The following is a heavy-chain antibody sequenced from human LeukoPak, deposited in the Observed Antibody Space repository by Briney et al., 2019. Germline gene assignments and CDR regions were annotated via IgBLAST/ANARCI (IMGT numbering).Heavy chain of an antibody. J-gene: IGHJ5*02. CDR3: ARVYYDILTGYYTEYNWFDP. Sequence: ASVKVSCKASGYTFTSYYMHWARQASGQGLEWMGIINPSGGSTSYAQKFQGRVTMTRDTSTSTVYMELSSLRSEDTAVYYCARVYYDILTGYYTEYNWFDPWGQGTLVTVSS. CDR1: GYTFTSYY. V-gene: IGHV1-46*01. CDR2: INPSGGST. D-gene: IGHD3-9*01.